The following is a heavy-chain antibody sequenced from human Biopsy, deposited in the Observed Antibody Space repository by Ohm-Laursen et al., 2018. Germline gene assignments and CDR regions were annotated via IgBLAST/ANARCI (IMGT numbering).Heavy chain of an antibody. CDR3: AKDLSVYYYYGIDV. CDR1: GFTFRTYG. J-gene: IGHJ6*02. CDR2: ISYDQITK. V-gene: IGHV3-30*18. Sequence: SLRLSCSASGFTFRTYGMHWVRLAPGRGLEWVAVISYDQITKHYADSVRGRFTISRDNSKNTLYLQVNSLRAEDTAVYYCAKDLSVYYYYGIDVWGQGITVTVSS. D-gene: IGHD5/OR15-5a*01.